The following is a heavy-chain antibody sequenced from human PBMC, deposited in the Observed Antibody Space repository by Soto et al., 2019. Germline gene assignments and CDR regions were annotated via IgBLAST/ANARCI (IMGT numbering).Heavy chain of an antibody. Sequence: QVQLVESGGGVVQPGRSLRLSCTDSGFTFSSYAMHWVRQAPGKGLEWVAIISYDGSDKYYADSVKGRFTISRDNSKNTLHLQMISLRAEDTAVYYWASDRSGWPEGRFDYWGQGTLVTVSS. CDR2: ISYDGSDK. CDR3: ASDRSGWPEGRFDY. J-gene: IGHJ4*02. V-gene: IGHV3-30-3*01. D-gene: IGHD6-19*01. CDR1: GFTFSSYA.